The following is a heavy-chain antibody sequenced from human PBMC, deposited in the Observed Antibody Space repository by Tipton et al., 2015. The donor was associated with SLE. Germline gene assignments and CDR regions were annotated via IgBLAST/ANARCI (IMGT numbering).Heavy chain of an antibody. Sequence: TLSLTCTVSGDSINSGGYYWSWIRQYPGQGLEWIGYINNRGYTYYKPSLKSRAIISVDTSKNQFSLKLSSVTAADTAVYYCARDQAGGNNWFAPWGQGVPVTVSS. J-gene: IGHJ5*02. CDR2: INNRGYT. V-gene: IGHV4-31*03. CDR3: ARDQAGGNNWFAP. CDR1: GDSINSGGYY. D-gene: IGHD2-15*01.